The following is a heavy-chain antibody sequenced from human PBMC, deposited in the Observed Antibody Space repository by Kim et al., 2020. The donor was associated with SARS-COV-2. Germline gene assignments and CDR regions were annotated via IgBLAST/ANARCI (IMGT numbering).Heavy chain of an antibody. CDR2: INPNSGGT. CDR1: GYTFTGYY. V-gene: IGHV1-2*04. J-gene: IGHJ6*02. CDR3: ASNYPSYYYYGMDV. Sequence: ASVKVSCKASGYTFTGYYMHWVRQAPGQGLEWMGWINPNSGGTNYAQKFQGWVTMTRDTSISTAYMELSRLRSDDTAVYYCASNYPSYYYYGMDVWGQGTTVTVSS. D-gene: IGHD1-1*01.